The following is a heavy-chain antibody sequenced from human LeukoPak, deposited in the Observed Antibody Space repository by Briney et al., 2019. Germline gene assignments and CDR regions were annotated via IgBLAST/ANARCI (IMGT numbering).Heavy chain of an antibody. J-gene: IGHJ6*03. V-gene: IGHV4-59*01. D-gene: IGHD5-12*01. CDR3: WRVGGYDAYYYSYSMDV. CDR1: GGSISSYY. CDR2: IYYSRST. Sequence: PSEPLSLTCTVSGGSISSYYWSWIRQPPGKGLQWIGYIYYSRSTNYNPSLKSRVTISVDTPKDQFALTLSYVDAADTAVLYFWRVGGYDAYYYSYSMDVWGKGTTVTVSS.